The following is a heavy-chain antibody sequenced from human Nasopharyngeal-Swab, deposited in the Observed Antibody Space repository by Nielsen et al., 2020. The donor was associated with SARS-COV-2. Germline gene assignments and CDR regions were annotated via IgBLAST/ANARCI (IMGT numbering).Heavy chain of an antibody. Sequence: VRQAPGKDLKWMALISQDGSDKSCADSVKGRFTFSRDKPKNTLCLQTKSLRAEDTAVYYCARDLGITMVRGVTRDNWFDPWGQGTLVTVSS. V-gene: IGHV3-30*03. J-gene: IGHJ5*02. D-gene: IGHD3-10*01. CDR2: ISQDGSDK. CDR3: ARDLGITMVRGVTRDNWFDP.